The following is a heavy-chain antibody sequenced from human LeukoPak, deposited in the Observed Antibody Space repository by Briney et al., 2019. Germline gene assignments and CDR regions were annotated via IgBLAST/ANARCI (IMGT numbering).Heavy chain of an antibody. CDR3: ARVTMVRGVIIRAYYGMDV. V-gene: IGHV1-18*01. J-gene: IGHJ6*02. D-gene: IGHD3-10*01. Sequence: ASVKVSCKASGYTFTSYGISWVRQAPGQGLEWMGWISAYNGNTNCAQKLQGRVTMTTDTSTSTAYMELRSLRSDGTAVYYCARVTMVRGVIIRAYYGMDVWGQGTTVTVSS. CDR2: ISAYNGNT. CDR1: GYTFTSYG.